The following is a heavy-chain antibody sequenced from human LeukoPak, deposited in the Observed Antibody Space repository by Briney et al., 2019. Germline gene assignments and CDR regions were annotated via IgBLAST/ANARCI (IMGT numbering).Heavy chain of an antibody. J-gene: IGHJ4*02. Sequence: GGSLRLSCAASGFTVSSNYMSWVRQAPGKGLEWVSVIYSGGSTYYADSAKGRFTISRDNSKNTLYLQMNSLRAEDTAVYYCARAPYSGYAYYFDYWGQGTLVTVSS. CDR1: GFTVSSNY. CDR3: ARAPYSGYAYYFDY. V-gene: IGHV3-53*01. D-gene: IGHD5-12*01. CDR2: IYSGGST.